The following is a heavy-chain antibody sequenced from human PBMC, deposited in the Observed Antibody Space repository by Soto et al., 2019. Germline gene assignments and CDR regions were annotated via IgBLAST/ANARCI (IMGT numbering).Heavy chain of an antibody. CDR2: TYYRSKWYY. D-gene: IGHD1-26*01. V-gene: IGHV6-1*01. Sequence: SQTLSLTCTITGDSVSSNSAGWSWVRQSPSRGLEWLGRTYYRSKWYYEYAVSVRGRITINPDTSKNQYSLQLNSVTPEDTAVYFCARGEQYSGRIFDYWGQGTLVTVS. CDR1: GDSVSSNSAG. CDR3: ARGEQYSGRIFDY. J-gene: IGHJ4*01.